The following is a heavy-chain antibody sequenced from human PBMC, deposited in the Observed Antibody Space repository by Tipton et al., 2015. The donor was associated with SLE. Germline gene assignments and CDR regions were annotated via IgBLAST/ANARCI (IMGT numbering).Heavy chain of an antibody. Sequence: LRLSCTVSGGSISSSSYYWGWIRQPPGKGLEWIGSIYYSGSTYYNPSLKSRVTVSADTSKNQFSLKLSSVTAADTAVYYCARDRDIVLEPVPIPPAFDIWGQGTMVTVSS. J-gene: IGHJ3*02. V-gene: IGHV4-39*07. CDR1: GGSISSSSYY. CDR2: IYYSGST. D-gene: IGHD2-2*02. CDR3: ARDRDIVLEPVPIPPAFDI.